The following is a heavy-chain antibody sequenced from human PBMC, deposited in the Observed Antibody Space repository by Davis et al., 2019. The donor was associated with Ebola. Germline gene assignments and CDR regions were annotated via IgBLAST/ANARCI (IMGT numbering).Heavy chain of an antibody. CDR1: GFTFSSYG. V-gene: IGHV3-30*18. Sequence: PGGSLRLSCAASGFTFSSYGMHWVRQAPGKGLEWVAVISYDGSNKYYADSVKGRFTISRDNSKNTLYLQMNSLRAEDTAVYYCANPYVPYCSSTSCYRALDIWGQGTMVTVSS. D-gene: IGHD2-2*01. CDR2: ISYDGSNK. CDR3: ANPYVPYCSSTSCYRALDI. J-gene: IGHJ3*02.